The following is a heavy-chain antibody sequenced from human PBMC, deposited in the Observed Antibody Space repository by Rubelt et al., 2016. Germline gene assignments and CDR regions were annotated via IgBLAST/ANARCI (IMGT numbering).Heavy chain of an antibody. CDR3: ARDYDSRGYSPYFVS. J-gene: IGHJ4*02. CDR2: ISGGSGST. CDR1: GFTFSRYA. D-gene: IGHD3-22*01. Sequence: EVQLLESGGVLVQPGGSLRVSCAASGFTFSRYAMNWVRQAPGKGLEWDSGISGGSGSTYYADSVKGRFTISRDNSKNTLYLQMNSLGAEDTAVYYCARDYDSRGYSPYFVSWGQGTVVTVSS. V-gene: IGHV3-23*01.